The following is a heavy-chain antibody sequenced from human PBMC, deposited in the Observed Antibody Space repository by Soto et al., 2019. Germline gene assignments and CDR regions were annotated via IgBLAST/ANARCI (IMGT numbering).Heavy chain of an antibody. Sequence: QVQLVQSGAEVKKPGASVKVSCKASGYTFTSYDINWVRQATGQGLEWMGWMNPNSGNTVYAQKFQGRVTMTRNTSISTAYMELRSLRSEDTAVYYCARGRARGSRTSKENWFDPWGQGTLVTVSS. CDR2: MNPNSGNT. V-gene: IGHV1-8*01. D-gene: IGHD2-15*01. CDR1: GYTFTSYD. J-gene: IGHJ5*02. CDR3: ARGRARGSRTSKENWFDP.